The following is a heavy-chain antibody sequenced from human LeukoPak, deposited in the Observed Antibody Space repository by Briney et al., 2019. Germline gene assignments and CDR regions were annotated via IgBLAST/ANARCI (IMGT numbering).Heavy chain of an antibody. CDR1: GFTFSSYG. V-gene: IGHV3-30*18. J-gene: IGHJ4*03. CDR3: AKDFWSDY. CDR2: ISYDGSNK. D-gene: IGHD3-3*01. Sequence: PGGSLRLSCAASGFTFSSYGMHWVRQAPGKGLEWVAVISYDGSNKYYADSVKGRFTISRDNSKNTLYLQMNGLRAEDTAVYYCAKDFWSDYWGQGTTVTVSS.